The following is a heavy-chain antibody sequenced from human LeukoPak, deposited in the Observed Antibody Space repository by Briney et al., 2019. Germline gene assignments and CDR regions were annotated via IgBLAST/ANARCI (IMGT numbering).Heavy chain of an antibody. Sequence: PSQTLSLTCTVSGDSISSGNYYWSWIRQPAGKGLEWIGHIYTSGSTNYNPSLKSRVTISVDTSKNQFSLKLNSVTAADTAVYYCARETGSPGVWGKGTTVTVSS. CDR1: GDSISSGNYY. CDR3: ARETGSPGV. J-gene: IGHJ6*04. V-gene: IGHV4-61*09. D-gene: IGHD6-13*01. CDR2: IYTSGST.